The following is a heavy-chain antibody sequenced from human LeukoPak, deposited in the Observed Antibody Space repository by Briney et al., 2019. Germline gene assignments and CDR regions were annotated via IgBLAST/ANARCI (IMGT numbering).Heavy chain of an antibody. V-gene: IGHV1-69*13. CDR3: ARGGRYYDFWSGYLPVYYFDY. D-gene: IGHD3-3*01. J-gene: IGHJ4*02. Sequence: SVKVSCKASGGTFSSYAISWVRQAPGQGLEWMGGIIPIFGTANYAQKFQGRVTITADESTSTAYMELSSLRSEDTAVYYCARGGRYYDFWSGYLPVYYFDYWGQGTLVTVSS. CDR1: GGTFSSYA. CDR2: IIPIFGTA.